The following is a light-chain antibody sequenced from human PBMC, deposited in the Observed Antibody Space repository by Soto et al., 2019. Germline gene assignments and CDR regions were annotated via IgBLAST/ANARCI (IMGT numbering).Light chain of an antibody. V-gene: IGKV1-9*01. CDR1: HGISSY. CDR3: QQLNSYPLT. J-gene: IGKJ4*01. CDR2: AAS. Sequence: IQLTQSPSSLSASVGDRVTITCRASHGISSYLAWYQQKPGKAPKLLIYAASTLQSGVSSRFSGSGSGTDFTLTISSLQPEDFATYYCQQLNSYPLTFGGGTKVDIK.